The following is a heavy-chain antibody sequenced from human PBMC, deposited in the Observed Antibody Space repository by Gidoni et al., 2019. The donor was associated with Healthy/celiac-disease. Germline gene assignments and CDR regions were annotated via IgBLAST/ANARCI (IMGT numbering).Heavy chain of an antibody. Sequence: QVQLVQSGAEVKKPGASVKVSCKASGYTFTGYYMHWVRQAPGQGLEWMGWINPNSGGTNYAQKFQGRVTMTRDTSISTAYMELSRLRSDDTAVYYCARQLGIAVAGTVGNYWGQGTLVTVSS. V-gene: IGHV1-2*02. CDR3: ARQLGIAVAGTVGNY. CDR1: GYTFTGYY. J-gene: IGHJ4*02. CDR2: INPNSGGT. D-gene: IGHD6-19*01.